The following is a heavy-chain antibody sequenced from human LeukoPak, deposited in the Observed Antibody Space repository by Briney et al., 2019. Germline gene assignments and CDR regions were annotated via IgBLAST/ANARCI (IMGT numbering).Heavy chain of an antibody. V-gene: IGHV3-74*01. CDR3: ARFSSGWSPSGFDY. CDR1: GFTFSSYW. J-gene: IGHJ4*02. D-gene: IGHD6-19*01. Sequence: GGSLRLSCAASGFTFSSYWMHWVRQGPGKELAWVSHINSDGTTTNYADSEKGRFTISRDNAKNTLYLQMNSLRVEDTAVYYCARFSSGWSPSGFDYWGQGTLVTVSS. CDR2: INSDGTTT.